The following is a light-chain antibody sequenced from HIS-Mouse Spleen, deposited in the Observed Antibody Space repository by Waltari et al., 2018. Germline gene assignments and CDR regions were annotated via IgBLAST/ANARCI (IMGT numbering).Light chain of an antibody. CDR1: QSVSSSY. CDR3: QQYGSSPPWT. V-gene: IGKV3-20*01. Sequence: EIVLTQSPGTLSLSPGERATLSCRASQSVSSSYLAWYQQKPGQSPRLLIYGASSRATGIPDRFSGSGSGTDFTLLISRLEPEDFAVYYCQQYGSSPPWTFGQGTKVEIK. CDR2: GAS. J-gene: IGKJ1*01.